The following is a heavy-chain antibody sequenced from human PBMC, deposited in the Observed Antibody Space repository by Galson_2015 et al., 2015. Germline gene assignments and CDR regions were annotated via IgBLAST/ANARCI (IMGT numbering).Heavy chain of an antibody. CDR3: ARHAFGRHEVDCSSTSCQHAHYYYYGMDV. CDR1: GYSFTSYW. D-gene: IGHD2-2*01. CDR2: IYPGDSDT. V-gene: IGHV5-51*01. Sequence: QSGAEVKKPGESLQISCKGSGYSFTSYWIGWVRQMPGKGLEWMGIIYPGDSDTRYSPSFQGQVPISADKSISTAYLQWSSLKASDTAMYYCARHAFGRHEVDCSSTSCQHAHYYYYGMDVWGQGTTVTVSS. J-gene: IGHJ6*02.